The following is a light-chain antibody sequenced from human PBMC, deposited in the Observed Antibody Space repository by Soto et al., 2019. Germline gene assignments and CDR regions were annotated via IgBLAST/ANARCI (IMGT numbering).Light chain of an antibody. V-gene: IGKV1-5*03. CDR3: QQSNNYPWQ. CDR1: QYIHNY. Sequence: DIQMTQSPSTLSASVGDRVTITCRASQYIHNYLAWYQQNPGEAPKLLIYEAANLESGVPSRVSGSGTWTEFTLTISSLQLAEFATYYCQQSNNYPWQFGQGTTVEV. CDR2: EAA. J-gene: IGKJ1*01.